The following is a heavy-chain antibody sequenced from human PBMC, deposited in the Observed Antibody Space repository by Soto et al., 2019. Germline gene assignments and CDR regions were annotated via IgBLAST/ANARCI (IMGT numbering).Heavy chain of an antibody. Sequence: GGSLRLSCAASGFTFSSYGMHWVRQAPGKGLEWVAVISYDGSNKYYADSVKGRFTISRDNSKNTLYLQMNSLRAEDTAVYYCAKDYRYCSSTSCYPRFAYYYYGMASGAKGPRSPSP. D-gene: IGHD2-2*01. CDR3: AKDYRYCSSTSCYPRFAYYYYGMAS. V-gene: IGHV3-30*18. CDR1: GFTFSSYG. J-gene: IGHJ6*02. CDR2: ISYDGSNK.